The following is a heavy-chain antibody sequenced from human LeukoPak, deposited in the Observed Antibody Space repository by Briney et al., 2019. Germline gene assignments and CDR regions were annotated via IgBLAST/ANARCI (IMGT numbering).Heavy chain of an antibody. CDR1: GFTFSSYA. J-gene: IGHJ4*02. Sequence: GGSLRLSCAASGFTFSSYAMSWVRQAPGKGLEWVSAISGSGGSTYYADSVKGRFTISRDNSKNTLYLQMNSLRAEDTAVYYCAKPPFHNYDTLTGPIDYWGQGTLVTVSS. CDR3: AKPPFHNYDTLTGPIDY. D-gene: IGHD3-9*01. V-gene: IGHV3-23*01. CDR2: ISGSGGST.